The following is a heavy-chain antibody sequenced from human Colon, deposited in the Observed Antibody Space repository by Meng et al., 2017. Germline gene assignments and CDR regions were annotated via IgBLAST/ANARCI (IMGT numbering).Heavy chain of an antibody. J-gene: IGHJ4*02. CDR2: IIHGGSP. V-gene: IGHV4-34*12. CDR1: GGSLSGAS. Sequence: QVQRQQWGAGRVKPSETLSLTGAVNGGSLSGASWNWIRQPPGKGLEWMGEIIHGGSPSYNPSLKSRVTISIDTSKNQLSLMLSSVTAADTAVYYCARRPTGIDSWGQGTLVTVSS. CDR3: ARRPTGIDS. D-gene: IGHD2-8*02.